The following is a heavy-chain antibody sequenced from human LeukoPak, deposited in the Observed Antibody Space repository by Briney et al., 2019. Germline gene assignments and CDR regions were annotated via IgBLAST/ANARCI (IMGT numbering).Heavy chain of an antibody. D-gene: IGHD6-19*01. CDR1: GFSLSSSA. J-gene: IGHJ4*02. Sequence: GGSLRLSCTASGFSLSSSAMHWVRQAPGKGLVFVSVITSSGTGTDYADSVKGRFTISRDNSKNTLYLQMGSLRADDMAIYYCARIRSGWYFDYWGQGTLVTVSS. CDR2: ITSSGTGT. CDR3: ARIRSGWYFDY. V-gene: IGHV3-64*02.